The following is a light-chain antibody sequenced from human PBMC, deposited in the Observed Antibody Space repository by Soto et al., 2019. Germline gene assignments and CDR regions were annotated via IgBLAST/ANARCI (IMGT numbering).Light chain of an antibody. CDR2: AAS. CDR1: ESVSTN. Sequence: EIEMTQSPATLSVAAGGRFTLSCRASESVSTNLAWYQQKSGQAPRXLIYAASTRATGIPARFSGSGSGTEFTLTISSLQSEDFAVYYCQQYSIWRTFGQGTKVDIK. CDR3: QQYSIWRT. J-gene: IGKJ1*01. V-gene: IGKV3-15*01.